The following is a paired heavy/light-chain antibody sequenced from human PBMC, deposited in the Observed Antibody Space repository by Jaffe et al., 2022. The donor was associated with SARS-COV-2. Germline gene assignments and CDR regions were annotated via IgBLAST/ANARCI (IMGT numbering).Heavy chain of an antibody. CDR2: INHSGST. CDR1: GGSFSGYY. Sequence: QVQLKQWGAGLLKPSETLSLTCAVYGGSFSGYYWSWIRQPPGRGLEWIGQINHSGSTNYNPSLKSRVTISVDTSKNQFSLKLSSVTAADTAVYYCARVHALGSYYYYYYMDVWGKGTTVTVSS. J-gene: IGHJ6*03. V-gene: IGHV4-34*01. CDR3: ARVHALGSYYYYYYMDV. D-gene: IGHD1-26*01.
Light chain of an antibody. CDR2: AAS. CDR1: QSISSY. V-gene: IGKV1-39*01. Sequence: DIQMTQSPSSLSASVGDRVTITCRASQSISSYLNWYQQKPGKAPKVLIYAASSLQSGVPSRFSGSGSGTDFTLTISSLQPEDFATYYCQQSYSTPHTFGQGTKLEIK. J-gene: IGKJ2*01. CDR3: QQSYSTPHT.